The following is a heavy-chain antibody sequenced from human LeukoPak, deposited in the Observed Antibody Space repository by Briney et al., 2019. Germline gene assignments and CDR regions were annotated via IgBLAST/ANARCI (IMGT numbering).Heavy chain of an antibody. CDR3: AKTLTMVRGVIRGFFDY. D-gene: IGHD3-10*01. J-gene: IGHJ4*02. CDR1: GFTFSNYN. CDR2: ITSTSTYT. V-gene: IGHV3-21*04. Sequence: GGSLRLSCAAPGFTFSNYNMNWVRQAPGKSLEWVSSITSTSTYTFYADSVKGRFIISRDNAENSLYLEMHSLRAEDTAVYYCAKTLTMVRGVIRGFFDYWGQGTLVTVSS.